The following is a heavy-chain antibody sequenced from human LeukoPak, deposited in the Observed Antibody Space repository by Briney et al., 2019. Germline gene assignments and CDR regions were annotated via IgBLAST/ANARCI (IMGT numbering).Heavy chain of an antibody. CDR2: ISAYNGNT. J-gene: IGHJ4*02. CDR1: GYTFTSYG. Sequence: GASVKVSCKASGYTFTSYGISWVRQAPGQGLEWMGWISAYNGNTNYAQKLQGRVTITTDTSTSTAYMELRSLRSDDTAVYYCARDYNQYYYDSLWYFDYWGQGTLVTVSS. V-gene: IGHV1-18*01. CDR3: ARDYNQYYYDSLWYFDY. D-gene: IGHD3-22*01.